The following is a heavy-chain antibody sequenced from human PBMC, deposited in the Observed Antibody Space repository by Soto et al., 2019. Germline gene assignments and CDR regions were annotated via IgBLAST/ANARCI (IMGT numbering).Heavy chain of an antibody. CDR3: TKSDGCGGGACYTGTYYYFDV. J-gene: IGHJ2*01. D-gene: IGHD2-21*01. CDR1: GFTSSTYA. CDR2: ISESGHHT. V-gene: IGHV3-23*01. Sequence: DVQLLESGGGLVQPGGSLRLSCAASGFTSSTYALNWVRQAPGKGLEWVSTISESGHHTFYADSLQGRFTISRDKSKNTLCLQMNSLRAEDTAVYYCTKSDGCGGGACYTGTYYYFDVWGRGALVTVSS.